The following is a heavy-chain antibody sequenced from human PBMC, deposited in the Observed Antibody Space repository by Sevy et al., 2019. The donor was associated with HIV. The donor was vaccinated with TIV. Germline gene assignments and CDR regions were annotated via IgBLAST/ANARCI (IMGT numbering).Heavy chain of an antibody. CDR2: ISYDGRNK. V-gene: IGHV3-30*18. CDR3: AKSSLPYGDYHFDQ. Sequence: SCAVSGIIFTTSGMHWVRQAPGKGLEWVAVISYDGRNKFYGDSVKGRFTISRDNSKNILYLQMNSLRAEDTAVYYCAKSSLPYGDYHFDQWGQGTLVTVSS. D-gene: IGHD4-17*01. J-gene: IGHJ4*02. CDR1: GIIFTTSG.